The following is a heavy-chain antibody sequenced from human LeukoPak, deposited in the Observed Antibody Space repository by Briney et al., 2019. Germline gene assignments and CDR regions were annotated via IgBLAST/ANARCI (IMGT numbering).Heavy chain of an antibody. D-gene: IGHD3-22*01. CDR3: AKDGYYYDSSGYSHFDY. V-gene: IGHV3-15*01. CDR2: IKAKTDGETT. CDR1: GFTFSNAW. Sequence: GGSLRLSCAASGFTFSNAWMCWVRQAPGKGLEWVGRIKAKTDGETTDYTAPVKGRFTISRDDSRNTLYLQMNSLRAEDTAVYYCAKDGYYYDSSGYSHFDYWGQGTLVTVSS. J-gene: IGHJ4*02.